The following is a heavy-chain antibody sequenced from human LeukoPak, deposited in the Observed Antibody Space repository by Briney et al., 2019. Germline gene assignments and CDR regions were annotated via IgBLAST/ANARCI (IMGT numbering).Heavy chain of an antibody. V-gene: IGHV3-23*01. CDR3: AKDRRSSGWFN. J-gene: IGHJ4*02. D-gene: IGHD6-19*01. Sequence: LAGGSLRLSCAASGFTFSSYAMSWVRQAPGKGLEWVSAISGSGGSTYYADSVKGRFTISRDNSKNTLYLQMNSLRAEDTAVYYCAKDRRSSGWFNWGQGTLVTVSS. CDR1: GFTFSSYA. CDR2: ISGSGGST.